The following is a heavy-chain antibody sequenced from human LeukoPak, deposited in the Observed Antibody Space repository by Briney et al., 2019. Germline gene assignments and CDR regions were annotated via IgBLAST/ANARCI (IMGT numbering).Heavy chain of an antibody. CDR3: ARGRVYCSSTSCYANYFDY. J-gene: IGHJ4*02. D-gene: IGHD2-2*01. V-gene: IGHV1-8*01. Sequence: ASVKVSCKASGYTFTSYDINWVRQATRQGLEWMGWMNPNSGNTGYAQKFQGRVTMTRNTSISTAYMELSSLRSEDTAVYYCARGRVYCSSTSCYANYFDYWGQGTLVTVSS. CDR1: GYTFTSYD. CDR2: MNPNSGNT.